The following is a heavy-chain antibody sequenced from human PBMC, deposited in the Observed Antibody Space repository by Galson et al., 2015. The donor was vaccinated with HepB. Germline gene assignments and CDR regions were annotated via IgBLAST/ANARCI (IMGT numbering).Heavy chain of an antibody. J-gene: IGHJ3*01. V-gene: IGHV3-9*01. Sequence: SLRLSCAASGFSFDDYAMHWVRQAPGKGLECVSGINWNSGSIGYADSVKGRFATSRDNAKNSLYLQMNSLRAEDTALYYCAKGAYYYDSSGSDAFDFWGQGTMVTVSS. D-gene: IGHD3-22*01. CDR1: GFSFDDYA. CDR3: AKGAYYYDSSGSDAFDF. CDR2: INWNSGSI.